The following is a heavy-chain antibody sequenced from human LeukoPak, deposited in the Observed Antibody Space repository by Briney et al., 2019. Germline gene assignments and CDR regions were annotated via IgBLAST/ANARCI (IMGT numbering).Heavy chain of an antibody. CDR3: ARAGDSSGTYYFDY. D-gene: IGHD6-19*01. J-gene: IGHJ4*02. Sequence: PSETLSLTCTVSGGSVSMGSYDSSWIRQTPGKGLEWFGYIYCSGSTNYNPSLKSRVTISVDQSKNQFSLKLSSVTAAGTAVYYCARAGDSSGTYYFDYWGQGTLVTVSS. V-gene: IGHV4-61*01. CDR2: IYCSGST. CDR1: GGSVSMGSYD.